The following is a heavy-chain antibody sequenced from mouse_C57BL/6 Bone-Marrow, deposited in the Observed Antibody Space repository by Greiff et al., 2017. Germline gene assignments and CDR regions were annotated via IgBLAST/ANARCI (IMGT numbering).Heavy chain of an antibody. CDR1: GYTFTDYY. J-gene: IGHJ4*01. V-gene: IGHV1-26*01. D-gene: IGHD2-5*01. CDR3: ARAGSNYVSYYAMDY. Sequence: EVQLQQSGPELVKPGASVKISCKASGYTFTDYYMNWVKQSHGKSLEWLGDINPNNGGTSYNQKFKGKATLTVDKSSSTAYMELRSLTSEDSAVDYCARAGSNYVSYYAMDYWGQGTSVTVSS. CDR2: INPNNGGT.